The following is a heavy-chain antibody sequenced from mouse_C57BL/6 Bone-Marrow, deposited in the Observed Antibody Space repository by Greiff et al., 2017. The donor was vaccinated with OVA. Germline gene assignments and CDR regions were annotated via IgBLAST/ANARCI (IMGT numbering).Heavy chain of an antibody. CDR2: ISNGGGST. D-gene: IGHD2-13*01. V-gene: IGHV5-12*01. Sequence: EVQLVESGGGLVQPGGSLKLSCAASGFTFSDYYMYWVRQTPEKRLEWVAYISNGGGSTYYPDTVKGRFTISRDNAKNTLYLQMSRLKSEDTAMYYCARRGGDPTWFAYWGQGTLVTVSA. CDR1: GFTFSDYY. CDR3: ARRGGDPTWFAY. J-gene: IGHJ3*01.